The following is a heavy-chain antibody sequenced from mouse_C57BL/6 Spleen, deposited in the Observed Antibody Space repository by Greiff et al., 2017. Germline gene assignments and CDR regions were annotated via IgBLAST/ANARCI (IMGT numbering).Heavy chain of an antibody. CDR1: GFNIKDYY. V-gene: IGHV14-2*01. D-gene: IGHD1-1*01. CDR2: IDPEDGET. CDR3: ARRITTEGYFDV. J-gene: IGHJ1*03. Sequence: EVKLQESGAELVKPGASVKLSCTASGFNIKDYYMHWVKQGTEQGLEWIGRIDPEDGETKYAPKFQGKATITADTSSNTAYLQLSSLTSEDTAVYYCARRITTEGYFDVWGTGTTVTVSS.